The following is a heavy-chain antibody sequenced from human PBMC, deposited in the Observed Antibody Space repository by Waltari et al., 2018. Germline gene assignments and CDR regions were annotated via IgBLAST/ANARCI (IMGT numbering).Heavy chain of an antibody. CDR1: GGSISSYY. V-gene: IGHV4-59*01. CDR2: IYYSGST. D-gene: IGHD1-1*01. CDR3: ASGRWAPEHWFDP. Sequence: QVQLQESGPGLVKPSETLSLTCPVSGGSISSYYWSWIRQPPGKGLEWIGYIYYSGSTNYNPSLKSRVTISVDTSKNQFSLKLSSVTAADTAVYYCASGRWAPEHWFDPWGQGTLVTVSS. J-gene: IGHJ5*02.